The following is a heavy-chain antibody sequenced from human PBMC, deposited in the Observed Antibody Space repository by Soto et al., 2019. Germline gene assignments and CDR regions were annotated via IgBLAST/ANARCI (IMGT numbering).Heavy chain of an antibody. CDR2: VYYTCST. D-gene: IGHD3-16*01. CDR3: ASPTLGAFDI. CDR1: SGSISSSSYY. J-gene: IGHJ3*02. V-gene: IGHV4-39*01. Sequence: QLQLQESGPGLVKPSETLSLTCTVSSGSISSSSYYWGWIRQPPGKGLEWIGSVYYTCSTSYNSSLKSRVTISVDTSKNQFSLTLSSVTAADTGVYYCASPTLGAFDIWGQGTMVTVSS.